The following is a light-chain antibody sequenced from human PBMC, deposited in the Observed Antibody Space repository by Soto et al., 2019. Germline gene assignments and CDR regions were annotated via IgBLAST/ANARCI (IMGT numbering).Light chain of an antibody. CDR1: QSVSSY. J-gene: IGKJ4*01. Sequence: EIVLTQSPATLSLSPGERATLSCRASQSVSSYLAWYQQKPGQAPRLLIYDAANRATGVPTRFNGRGSGTDFTLTISSLEPEDFAVYYCQQRSNWPPLTFGGGPKVEIK. CDR2: DAA. V-gene: IGKV3-11*01. CDR3: QQRSNWPPLT.